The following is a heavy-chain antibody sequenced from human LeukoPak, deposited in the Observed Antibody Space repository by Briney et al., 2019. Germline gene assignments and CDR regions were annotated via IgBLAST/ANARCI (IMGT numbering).Heavy chain of an antibody. CDR1: GFTFSSYS. D-gene: IGHD1-26*01. J-gene: IGHJ4*02. V-gene: IGHV3-21*01. CDR2: ISSSSSYI. Sequence: GSLRLSCAASGFTFSSYSMNWVRQAPGKGLEWVSSISSSSSYIYYADSVKGRFTISRDNAKNSLYLQMNSLRAEDTAVYYCASTRGSSKYYFDYWGQGTLVTVSS. CDR3: ASTRGSSKYYFDY.